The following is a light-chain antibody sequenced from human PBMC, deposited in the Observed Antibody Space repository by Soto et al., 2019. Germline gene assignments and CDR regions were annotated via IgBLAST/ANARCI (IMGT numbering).Light chain of an antibody. CDR3: HQSDSTPPP. CDR1: QSLSSY. Sequence: MQMTRSRASLSASVGDSVTITCRASQSLSSYLNWYQQQPGKAPKLLIYAASSLQSGVPSRFRGSGSGTEVTLTIRSLQPHVPATHYCHQSDSTPPPFGPG. V-gene: IGKV1-39*01. CDR2: AAS. J-gene: IGKJ3*01.